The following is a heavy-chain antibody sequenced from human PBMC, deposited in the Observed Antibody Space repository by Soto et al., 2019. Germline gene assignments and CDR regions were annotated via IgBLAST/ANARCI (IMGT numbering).Heavy chain of an antibody. D-gene: IGHD2-2*02. V-gene: IGHV3-30-3*01. CDR3: ARGTLLGYCSSTSCYNFDY. J-gene: IGHJ4*02. CDR2: ISYDGSNK. Sequence: GGSLRLSCAASGFTFSSYAMHWVRQAPGKGLEWVAVISYDGSNKYYADSVKGRFTISRDNSKNTLYLQMNSLRAEDTAVYYCARGTLLGYCSSTSCYNFDYWGQGTLVTVSS. CDR1: GFTFSSYA.